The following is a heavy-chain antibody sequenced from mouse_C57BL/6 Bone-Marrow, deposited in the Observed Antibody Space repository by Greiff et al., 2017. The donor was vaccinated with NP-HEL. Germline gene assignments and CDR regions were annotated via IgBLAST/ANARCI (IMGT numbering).Heavy chain of an antibody. V-gene: IGHV1-7*01. CDR1: GYPFPSSW. CDR2: INPSRGYT. CDR3: ARGAPGYFDY. Sequence: VQLQQSGAELANPGASVKLSCKPSGYPFPSSWMHWVNQRLGQGLEWIGYINPSRGYTKYNQKLKDKATLTADKSSSTAYMQLSSLTYEDSAVYYCARGAPGYFDYWGQGTTLTVSS. J-gene: IGHJ2*01.